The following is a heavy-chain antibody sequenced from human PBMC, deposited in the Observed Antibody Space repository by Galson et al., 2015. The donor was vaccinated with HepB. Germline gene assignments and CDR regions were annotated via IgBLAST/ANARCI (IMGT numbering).Heavy chain of an antibody. V-gene: IGHV2-5*02. CDR2: IYWDDDK. D-gene: IGHD1/OR15-1a*01. J-gene: IGHJ4*02. CDR1: GFSLTTRPVG. CDR3: AHRRIPATRNPSWDGTTWDF. Sequence: PALVKPTQTLTLTCSFSGFSLTTRPVGVGWIRQPPGRALEWLAVIYWDDDKRYSPSLKSRLTIIKDAPKNQVVLTTTNMDPVDTATYYCAHRRIPATRNPSWDGTTWDFWGQGTLVTISS.